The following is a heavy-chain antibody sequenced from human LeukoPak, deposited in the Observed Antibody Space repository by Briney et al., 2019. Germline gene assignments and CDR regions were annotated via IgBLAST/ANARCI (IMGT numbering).Heavy chain of an antibody. J-gene: IGHJ4*02. CDR3: ARDRSDGYNKNDY. Sequence: GGSLRLSCAASGFTFSDYYMSWIRQAPGKGLEWVSYISGSGSTISYADSVKGRFTISRDNAKNSLYLQMSSLRVEDTAVYYCARDRSDGYNKNDYWGQGTLVTVSS. CDR2: ISGSGSTI. D-gene: IGHD5-24*01. CDR1: GFTFSDYY. V-gene: IGHV3-11*04.